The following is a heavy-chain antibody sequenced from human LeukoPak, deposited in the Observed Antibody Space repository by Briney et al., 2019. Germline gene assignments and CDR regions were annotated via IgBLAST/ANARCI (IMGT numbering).Heavy chain of an antibody. CDR2: IYCNDDK. CDR3: AHSTYYYDSSGQGGVDY. D-gene: IGHD3-22*01. CDR1: GLLRSTSGVG. V-gene: IGHV2-5*01. J-gene: IGHJ4*02. Sequence: SGPKLAIPTQTRTLTCTFSGLLRSTSGVGVGWIRQPPGKSLEWLALIYCNDDKSYSPSLASRLTITKDTSKNQVVLTMTNMDPVDTATYYCAHSTYYYDSSGQGGVDYWGQGTLVTVSS.